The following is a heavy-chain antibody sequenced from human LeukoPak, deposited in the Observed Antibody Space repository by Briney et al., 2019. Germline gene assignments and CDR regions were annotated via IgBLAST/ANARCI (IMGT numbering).Heavy chain of an antibody. CDR2: ISSSSSYI. D-gene: IGHD2-2*01. CDR3: AKDQRGYCSTTTCYLFDY. Sequence: GGSLRLSCAASGFTFSSYSMNWVRQAPGEGLEWVSSISSSSSYIYYADSVKGRFTISRDNAKNSLYLQMNSLRAEDTAVYYCAKDQRGYCSTTTCYLFDYWGQGTLVTVSS. V-gene: IGHV3-21*04. CDR1: GFTFSSYS. J-gene: IGHJ4*02.